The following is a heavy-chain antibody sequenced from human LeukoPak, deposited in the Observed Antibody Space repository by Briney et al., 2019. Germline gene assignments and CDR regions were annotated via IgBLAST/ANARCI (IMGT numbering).Heavy chain of an antibody. CDR3: ATAASGYLWI. CDR2: MNPNSGNT. Sequence: ASVKVSCKASGYTFTSYDINWVRQATGQGLEWMGWMNPNSGNTGYAQEFQGRVTMTEDTSTDTAYMELSSLRSEDTAVYYCATAASGYLWIWGQGTLVTVSS. J-gene: IGHJ4*02. D-gene: IGHD3-22*01. CDR1: GYTFTSYD. V-gene: IGHV1-8*01.